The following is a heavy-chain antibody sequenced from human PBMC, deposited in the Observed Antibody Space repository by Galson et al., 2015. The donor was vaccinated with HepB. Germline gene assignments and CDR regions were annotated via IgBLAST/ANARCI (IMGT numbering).Heavy chain of an antibody. CDR1: GYTFTSYY. CDR3: ARDPRGYCSGGSCYLGYFDY. D-gene: IGHD2-15*01. CDR2: INPSGGST. V-gene: IGHV1-46*03. J-gene: IGHJ4*02. Sequence: SVKVSCKASGYTFTSYYMHWVRQAPGQGLEWMGIINPSGGSTSYAQKFQGRVTMTRDTSTSTVYMELSSLRSEDTAVYYCARDPRGYCSGGSCYLGYFDYWGQGTLVTVSS.